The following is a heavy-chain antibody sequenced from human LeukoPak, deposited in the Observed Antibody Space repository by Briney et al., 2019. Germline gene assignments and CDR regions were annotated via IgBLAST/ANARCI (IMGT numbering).Heavy chain of an antibody. V-gene: IGHV1-18*01. CDR1: GDTFSTYA. CDR3: ARDDNYGIFVNVDY. Sequence: ASVKVSCKASGDTFSTYAIRWVRQAPGQGPEWMGWISTSTGDTKYTQKFQGGVTLTTDTSTSTAYMELSSLRSDDTAVYYCARDDNYGIFVNVDYWGQGTLVTVSS. D-gene: IGHD4-17*01. J-gene: IGHJ4*02. CDR2: ISTSTGDT.